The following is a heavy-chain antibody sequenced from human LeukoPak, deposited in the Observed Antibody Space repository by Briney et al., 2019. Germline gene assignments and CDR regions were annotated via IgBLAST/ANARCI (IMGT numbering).Heavy chain of an antibody. CDR1: GYSISSGYY. Sequence: SETLSLTCAVSGYSISSGYYWGWIRPPPGKGLEWIGSIYHSGSTYYNPSLKSRVTISVDTSKNQFSLKLSSVTAADTAVYYCAREGDYGDYVLDYWGRGTLVTVSS. D-gene: IGHD4-17*01. CDR2: IYHSGST. J-gene: IGHJ4*02. CDR3: AREGDYGDYVLDY. V-gene: IGHV4-38-2*01.